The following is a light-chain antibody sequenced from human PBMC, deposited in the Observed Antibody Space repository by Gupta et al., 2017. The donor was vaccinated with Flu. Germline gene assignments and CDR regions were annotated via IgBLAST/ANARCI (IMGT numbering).Light chain of an antibody. Sequence: SYVLTQPPSESVAPGQMARFICQGDNLENMRVHWYQQKTGQAPVLVIYDDSDRPSRIPERFSGFTSGDTATLTISRVEVGDEADYFCQVWERGGDRGVFGGGTKLTVL. V-gene: IGLV3-21*02. CDR1: NLENMR. CDR3: QVWERGGDRGV. J-gene: IGLJ3*02. CDR2: DDS.